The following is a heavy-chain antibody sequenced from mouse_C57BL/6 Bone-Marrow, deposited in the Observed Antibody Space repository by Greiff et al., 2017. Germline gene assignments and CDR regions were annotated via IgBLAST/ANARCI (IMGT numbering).Heavy chain of an antibody. CDR2: ITPGSGCT. CDR3: ARLLLRDWYFDV. CDR1: GYTFTSYW. D-gene: IGHD1-1*01. J-gene: IGHJ1*03. Sequence: QVQLQQPGAELVKPGASVKMSCKASGYTFTSYWITWVKQRHGQGLEWIGDITPGSGCTNYNEKFKRKSTLAVDTSSSTAYMQLSILTAEDSAFYSSARLLLRDWYFDVWGTGTTVTVSS. V-gene: IGHV1-55*01.